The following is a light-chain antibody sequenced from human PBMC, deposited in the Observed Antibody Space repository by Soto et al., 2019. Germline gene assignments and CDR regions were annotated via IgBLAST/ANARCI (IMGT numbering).Light chain of an antibody. Sequence: EIVLTQSPVTLSLSPGERATLSCRASQSVSSSYLAWYQQKPGQAPRLLIYGASSRATGIPDRFSGSGSGTDFTLTISRLEPEDFAVYFCQQYGNSPLTFGGGTKVEI. V-gene: IGKV3-20*01. J-gene: IGKJ4*01. CDR3: QQYGNSPLT. CDR1: QSVSSSY. CDR2: GAS.